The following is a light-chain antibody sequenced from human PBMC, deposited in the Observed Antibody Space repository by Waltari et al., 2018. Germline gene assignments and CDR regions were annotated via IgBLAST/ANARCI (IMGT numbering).Light chain of an antibody. CDR1: SSDIGANEY. Sequence: SALTQPASVSGSPGQSITISCAGTSSDIGANEYVSWYQQHPDKAPKLIIHDVFNRPSGISNRFSGSKSANTASLTITGLQAEDEADYYCCAYTIRSTLVFGGGTRATVL. CDR2: DVF. V-gene: IGLV2-14*03. J-gene: IGLJ3*02. CDR3: CAYTIRSTLV.